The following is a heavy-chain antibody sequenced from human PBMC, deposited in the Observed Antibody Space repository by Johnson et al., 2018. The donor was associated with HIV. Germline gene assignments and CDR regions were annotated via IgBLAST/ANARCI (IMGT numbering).Heavy chain of an antibody. J-gene: IGHJ3*02. D-gene: IGHD1-7*01. CDR3: ARGRTGTKYDAFDI. V-gene: IGHV3-33*08. CDR2: IRYNGTNK. Sequence: QVQLVESGGGVVQPGTSLRLSCAASGFTFSSYDMHWVRQAPGKGLEWVAFIRYNGTNKYYADSVKGRFTISRDNSKNSLYLQMNSLRAEDTAVYYCARGRTGTKYDAFDIWGQGTMVTVSS. CDR1: GFTFSSYD.